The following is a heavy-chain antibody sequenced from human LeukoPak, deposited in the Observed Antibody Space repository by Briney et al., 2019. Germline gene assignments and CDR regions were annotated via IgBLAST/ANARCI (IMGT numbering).Heavy chain of an antibody. V-gene: IGHV1-18*04. CDR3: ARDIGYRSGWYVRDY. Sequence: ASVKVSCKASGYTFTSYYVRWVRQAPGQGLEWMGWISADNGNTNYAQKLQGRVTMTADTSTSTAYMELMSLKSDDAAVYYSARDIGYRSGWYVRDYRGQGTLVTVSS. J-gene: IGHJ4*02. CDR2: ISADNGNT. CDR1: GYTFTSYY. D-gene: IGHD6-19*01.